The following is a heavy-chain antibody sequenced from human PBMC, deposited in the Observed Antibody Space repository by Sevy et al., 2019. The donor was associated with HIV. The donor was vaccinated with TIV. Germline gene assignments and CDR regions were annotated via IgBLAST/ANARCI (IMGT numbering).Heavy chain of an antibody. CDR3: ARDWRNRQQLGFDAFDI. V-gene: IGHV4-4*07. J-gene: IGHJ3*02. CDR2: NYTSGST. Sequence: SETLSLTCTVSGGSISSYYWSWIRQPAGKGLEWIGRNYTSGSTNYNPSLKSRLTMSVDTSKNQYSLKLSSVTAADTAVYYCARDWRNRQQLGFDAFDIWGQGTMVTVSS. CDR1: GGSISSYY. D-gene: IGHD6-13*01.